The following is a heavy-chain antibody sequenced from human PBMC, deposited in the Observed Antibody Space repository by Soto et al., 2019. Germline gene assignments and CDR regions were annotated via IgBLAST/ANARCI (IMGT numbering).Heavy chain of an antibody. J-gene: IGHJ6*03. V-gene: IGHV1-3*01. Sequence: QVQLVQSGAEVKKPGASVKVSCKASGYTFTSYAMHWVRQAPGQRLEWMGWINAGNGNTKYSQKYQGRVTITRDTSASTAYMELSSLRFEDTAVYYCARGGRNCSGGSCYYYYYMDVWGKGTTVTVSS. CDR1: GYTFTSYA. CDR3: ARGGRNCSGGSCYYYYYMDV. D-gene: IGHD2-15*01. CDR2: INAGNGNT.